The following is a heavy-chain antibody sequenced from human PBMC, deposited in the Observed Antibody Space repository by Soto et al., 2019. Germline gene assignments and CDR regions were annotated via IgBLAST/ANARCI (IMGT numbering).Heavy chain of an antibody. Sequence: EVQVMESGGGLVQPGGSLRLSCAASGFTFSNYWMHWFRQVPGEGLELEWVARITLDGGGTSYADSVKGRFTISRDNAKNTVYLQMNRLRVEDTTVYYCGTVFEYWGQGALVTVSS. V-gene: IGHV3-74*01. CDR1: GFTFSNYW. CDR3: GTVFEY. CDR2: ITLDGGGT. J-gene: IGHJ4*02.